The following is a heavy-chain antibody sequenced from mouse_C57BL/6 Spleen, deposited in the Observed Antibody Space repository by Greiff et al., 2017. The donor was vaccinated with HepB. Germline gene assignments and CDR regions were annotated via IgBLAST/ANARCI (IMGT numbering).Heavy chain of an antibody. D-gene: IGHD2-4*01. V-gene: IGHV1-64*01. Sequence: QVQLQQPGAELVKPGASVKLSCKASGYTFTSYWMHWVKQRPGQGLEWIGMIHPNSGSTNYNEKFKSKATLTVDKSSSTAYMQLSSLTSEDSAVYYCARPLYYDYDVGFAYWGQGTLVTVSA. CDR1: GYTFTSYW. CDR3: ARPLYYDYDVGFAY. J-gene: IGHJ3*01. CDR2: IHPNSGST.